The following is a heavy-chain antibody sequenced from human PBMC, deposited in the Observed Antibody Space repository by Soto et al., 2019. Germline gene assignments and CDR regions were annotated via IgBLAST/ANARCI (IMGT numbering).Heavy chain of an antibody. Sequence: SETLSLTCTVSGGSISSGDYYWSWIRQPPGKGLEWIGYIYYSGSTYYNPSLKSRVTISVDTSKNQFSLKLSSVTAADTAVYYCARGPRNAYYDSSGQFDYWGQGTLVTVSS. CDR3: ARGPRNAYYDSSGQFDY. V-gene: IGHV4-30-4*01. J-gene: IGHJ4*02. CDR2: IYYSGST. D-gene: IGHD3-22*01. CDR1: GGSISSGDYY.